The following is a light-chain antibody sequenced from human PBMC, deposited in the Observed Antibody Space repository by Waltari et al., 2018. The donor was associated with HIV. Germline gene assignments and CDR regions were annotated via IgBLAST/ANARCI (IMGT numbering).Light chain of an antibody. J-gene: IGKJ2*01. Sequence: DIQMTQSPSSLSASVGDRVTITCRASQTINTYLNWYQQKPGKAPRLLIYSASSLQSGVPSRFSGSGSGTEFTLTISSLHPEDFATYFCQQSYSAPPYTFGQGTNVDI. V-gene: IGKV1-39*01. CDR2: SAS. CDR3: QQSYSAPPYT. CDR1: QTINTY.